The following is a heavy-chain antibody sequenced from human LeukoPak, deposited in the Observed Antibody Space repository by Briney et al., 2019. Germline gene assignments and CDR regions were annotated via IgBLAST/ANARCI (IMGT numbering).Heavy chain of an antibody. CDR2: ISGSGDNT. CDR1: GFTFRNYA. CDR3: AKMTGGLPWYFDC. D-gene: IGHD1-14*01. J-gene: IGHJ4*02. V-gene: IGHV3-23*01. Sequence: GGSLRLSCAASGFTFRNYAMSWVRQTPGKGLEWVSAISGSGDNTYYADSVKGRFTISRDNSKNTVFLQMNSLRAEDTAVYYCAKMTGGLPWYFDCWGQGTLVTVSS.